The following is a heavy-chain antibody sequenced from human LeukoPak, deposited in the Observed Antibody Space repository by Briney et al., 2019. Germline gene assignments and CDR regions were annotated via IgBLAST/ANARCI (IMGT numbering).Heavy chain of an antibody. D-gene: IGHD4-17*01. CDR3: ARGALDPETVTNYFEY. V-gene: IGHV1-2*02. Sequence: ASVKVSCKASGYTFSDHYIQWVRQAPGQGFDWLGWINPNSGGTDYARKFRGRVTMTRDMSLSIAYMELTRLTYDDTAVYYCARGALDPETVTNYFEYWAQGTLVTVSS. CDR2: INPNSGGT. J-gene: IGHJ4*02. CDR1: GYTFSDHY.